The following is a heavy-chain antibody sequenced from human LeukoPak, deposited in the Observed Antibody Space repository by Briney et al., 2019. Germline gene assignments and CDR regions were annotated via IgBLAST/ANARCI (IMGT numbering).Heavy chain of an antibody. D-gene: IGHD1-26*01. CDR1: GGSIITSSYY. CDR3: ASTHAGRYYTTFDS. V-gene: IGHV4-39*01. J-gene: IGHJ4*02. Sequence: SETLSLTCDVSGGSIITSSYYWDWVRQPPGKGLEWIGTVYYTGRTYNNPSLKSRISISIDTSSNQFSLKVASVSAADTAVYYCASTHAGRYYTTFDSWGQGTLVTVSS. CDR2: VYYTGRT.